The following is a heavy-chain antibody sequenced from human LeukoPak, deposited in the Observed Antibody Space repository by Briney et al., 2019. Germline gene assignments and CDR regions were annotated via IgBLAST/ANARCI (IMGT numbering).Heavy chain of an antibody. D-gene: IGHD1-26*01. Sequence: GGSLRLSCAASGFTFSSYSMNWVRQAPGKGLEWVPSISSSSSYIYYADSVKGRFTISRDNAKNSLYLRMNSLRAEDTAVYYCARGGLGGSYVYWGQGTLVTVSS. CDR2: ISSSSSYI. V-gene: IGHV3-21*01. J-gene: IGHJ4*02. CDR3: ARGGLGGSYVY. CDR1: GFTFSSYS.